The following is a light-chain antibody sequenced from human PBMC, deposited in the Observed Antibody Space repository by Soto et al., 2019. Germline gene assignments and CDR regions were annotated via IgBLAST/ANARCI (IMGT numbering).Light chain of an antibody. CDR3: QQYNNWPWT. CDR2: GAS. Sequence: TQSPATLSLSPGERATLSCRASQSVGTKLAWYQQTRGQAPRLLIYGASNRATGIPARFSGSGSGTEFTLTISSLQSEDFAVYYCQQYNNWPWTFGQGTKVDIK. J-gene: IGKJ1*01. V-gene: IGKV3-15*01. CDR1: QSVGTK.